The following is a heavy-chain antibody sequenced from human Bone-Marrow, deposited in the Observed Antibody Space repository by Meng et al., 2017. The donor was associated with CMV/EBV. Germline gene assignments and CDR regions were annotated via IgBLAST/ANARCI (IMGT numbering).Heavy chain of an antibody. CDR1: GFTFSSYS. CDR2: ISSSSSYI. CDR3: ARAGYSSSSRDFQH. Sequence: GESLKISCAASGFTFSSYSMNWVRQAPGKGLEWVSSISSSSSYIYYADSVKGRFTISRGNAKNSLYLQMNSLRAEDTAVYYCARAGYSSSSRDFQHWGQGTRVTVSS. J-gene: IGHJ1*01. V-gene: IGHV3-21*01. D-gene: IGHD6-6*01.